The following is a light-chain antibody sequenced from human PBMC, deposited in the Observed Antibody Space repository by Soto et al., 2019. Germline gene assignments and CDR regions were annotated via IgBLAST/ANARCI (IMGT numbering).Light chain of an antibody. CDR2: GAS. CDR1: QSVSSN. V-gene: IGKV3-15*01. J-gene: IGKJ3*01. CDR3: QQYNTWPGA. Sequence: ETVMTQSPATLSVSPGERATLSCRASQSVSSNLAWYQQKPGQAPRLLIYGASTRATGIPARFSGSGSGTEFTLTISSLQSEDFAVYYCQQYNTWPGAFGPGTKVNIK.